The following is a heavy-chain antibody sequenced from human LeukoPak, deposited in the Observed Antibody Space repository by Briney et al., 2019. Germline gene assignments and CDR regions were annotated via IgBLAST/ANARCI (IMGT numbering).Heavy chain of an antibody. J-gene: IGHJ4*02. D-gene: IGHD1-1*01. CDR2: INHSGST. V-gene: IGHV4-34*01. CDR3: ARGYTAPRRGPFDY. Sequence: SETLSLTCAVYGGSFSGYYWSWVRQPPGKGLEWIGEINHSGSTNYNPSLKSRVTISVDTYKNQFSLKLSSVTAADTAVYYCARGYTAPRRGPFDYWGQGTLVTVSS. CDR1: GGSFSGYY.